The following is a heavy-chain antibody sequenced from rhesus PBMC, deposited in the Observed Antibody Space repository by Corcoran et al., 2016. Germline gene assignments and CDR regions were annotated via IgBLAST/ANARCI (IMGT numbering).Heavy chain of an antibody. CDR3: ARDGAVLQYLDWLLFDY. CDR2: ISGSGGST. D-gene: IGHD3-3*01. J-gene: IGHJ4*01. Sequence: GGSISSNYWSWIRQPPGKGLEWIGRISGSGGSTDYNPSLKSRVTISTDTSKNQFSLKLSSVTAADTAVYYCARDGAVLQYLDWLLFDYWGQGVLVTVSS. V-gene: IGHV4-173*01. CDR1: GGSISSNY.